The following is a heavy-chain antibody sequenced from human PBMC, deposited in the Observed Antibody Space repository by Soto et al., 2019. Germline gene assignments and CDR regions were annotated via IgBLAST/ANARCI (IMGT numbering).Heavy chain of an antibody. CDR3: ERHYGYFNCGNCYHNFWYFDL. CDR1: GGSIRRNY. V-gene: IGHV4-59*08. Sequence: SETLSLTCTVSGGSIRRNYWSWIRQPPGKGLEWIGNMFYSGSTNYNPSLKSRVTISMDTSKNHFSLNLSSVTAADKAVNHCERHYGYFNCGNCYHNFWYFDLWGRGTLVTVSS. D-gene: IGHD2-15*01. CDR2: MFYSGST. J-gene: IGHJ2*01.